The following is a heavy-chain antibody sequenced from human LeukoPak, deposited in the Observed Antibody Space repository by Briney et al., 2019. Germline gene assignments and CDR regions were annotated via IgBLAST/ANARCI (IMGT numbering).Heavy chain of an antibody. Sequence: SVKVSCKASGGTFSSYTISWVRQAPGQGLEWMGRIIPILGIANYAQKFQGRVTITADKSTSTAYMELSSLRSEDTAVYYCARDPGYGYNLDYWGQGTLVTVSS. J-gene: IGHJ4*02. CDR2: IIPILGIA. V-gene: IGHV1-69*04. CDR1: GGTFSSYT. CDR3: ARDPGYGYNLDY. D-gene: IGHD5-24*01.